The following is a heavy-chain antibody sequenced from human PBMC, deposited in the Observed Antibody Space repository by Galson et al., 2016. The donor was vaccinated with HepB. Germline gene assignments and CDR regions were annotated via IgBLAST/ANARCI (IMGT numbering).Heavy chain of an antibody. CDR1: GFTFSTYA. V-gene: IGHV3-30*04. CDR3: VRDKSSRNISDFYYYGLDV. J-gene: IGHJ6*02. Sequence: SLRLSCAASGFTFSTYAMHWVRQAPGEGLEWVALISYDGTDKYYADSVKGRFTISRDNSNNSMYVQMNSLRADDTAVYYCVRDKSSRNISDFYYYGLDVWGQGTTVTVSS. CDR2: ISYDGTDK. D-gene: IGHD6-19*01.